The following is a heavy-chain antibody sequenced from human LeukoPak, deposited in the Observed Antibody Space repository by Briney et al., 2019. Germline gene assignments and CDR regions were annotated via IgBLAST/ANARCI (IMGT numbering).Heavy chain of an antibody. V-gene: IGHV4-4*07. CDR1: GGSISSYY. Sequence: SEILSLTCTVSGGSISSYYWSWIRQPAGKGLEWIGRIYTSGSTNYNPSLKSRVTISVDTSKNQFSLKLSSVTAADTAVYYCARDYYDSSGYPYSDYWGQGTLVTVSS. D-gene: IGHD3-22*01. J-gene: IGHJ4*02. CDR2: IYTSGST. CDR3: ARDYYDSSGYPYSDY.